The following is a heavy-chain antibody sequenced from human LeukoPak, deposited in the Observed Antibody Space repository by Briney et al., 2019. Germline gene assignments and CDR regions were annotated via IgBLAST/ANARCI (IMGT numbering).Heavy chain of an antibody. CDR2: ISAYNGNT. D-gene: IGHD5-24*01. Sequence: ASVKASCKASGYTFTTYGITWVRQAPGQGLEWMGWISAYNGNTNYAQKFQGRVAMTTDTSTSTAYMELRSLRFDDTAVYYCARALVDGYKELGYWGQGTLVTVSS. J-gene: IGHJ4*02. V-gene: IGHV1-18*01. CDR1: GYTFTTYG. CDR3: ARALVDGYKELGY.